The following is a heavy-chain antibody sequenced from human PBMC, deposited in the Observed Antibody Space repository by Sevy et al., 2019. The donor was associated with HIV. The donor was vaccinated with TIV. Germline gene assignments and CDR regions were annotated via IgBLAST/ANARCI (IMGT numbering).Heavy chain of an antibody. J-gene: IGHJ4*02. CDR3: ARDFKGSGNYYRKYYFDY. CDR1: GFRFSDYA. Sequence: GGSLRLSCAASGFRFSDYAMHWVRQAPGKGLEWVSGISWNSVSLDYADSVKGRFTISRDNAKNSLYLQMNSLRAEDTAVYYCARDFKGSGNYYRKYYFDYWGQGTLVTVSS. D-gene: IGHD3-10*01. V-gene: IGHV3-9*01. CDR2: ISWNSVSL.